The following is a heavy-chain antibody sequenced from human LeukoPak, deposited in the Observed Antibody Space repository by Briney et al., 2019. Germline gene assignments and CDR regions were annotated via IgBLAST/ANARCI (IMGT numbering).Heavy chain of an antibody. J-gene: IGHJ4*02. CDR3: AKGRVPAAIQIYFDY. CDR2: ISGSGGST. CDR1: GFTFSSYA. Sequence: GGSLRLSCAASGFTFSSYAMSWVRQAPGKGLERVSAISGSGGSTYYADSVKGRFTISRDNSKNTLYLQMNSLRAEDTAVYYCAKGRVPAAIQIYFDYWGQGTLVTVSS. D-gene: IGHD2-2*01. V-gene: IGHV3-23*01.